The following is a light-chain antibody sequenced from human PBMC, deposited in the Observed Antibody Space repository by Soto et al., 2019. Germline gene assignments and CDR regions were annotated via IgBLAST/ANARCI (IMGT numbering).Light chain of an antibody. V-gene: IGLV2-14*01. J-gene: IGLJ1*01. CDR3: SSYTSSSTLYV. CDR1: SSDVGGYNY. Sequence: QSALTQPASVSGSPGQSITISCTGTSSDVGGYNYVSWYQQHPGKAPKLMIYEVSNRPSGVSNRFSGSKSGNTASLTISGLQDEEEDDYYCSSYTSSSTLYVFGTGTKVTVL. CDR2: EVS.